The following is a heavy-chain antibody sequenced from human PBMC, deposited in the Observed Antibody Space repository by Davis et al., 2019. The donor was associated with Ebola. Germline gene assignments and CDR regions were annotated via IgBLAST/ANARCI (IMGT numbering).Heavy chain of an antibody. Sequence: PGGSLRLSCAASGFTFSSYWMSWVRQAPGKGLEWVANIKQDGSEKYYVDSVKGRFTISRDNAKNSLYLQMNSLRAEDTAVYYCASTTYYDFWSGYYPLGFDYWGQGTLVTVSS. CDR1: GFTFSSYW. CDR2: IKQDGSEK. CDR3: ASTTYYDFWSGYYPLGFDY. J-gene: IGHJ4*02. D-gene: IGHD3-3*01. V-gene: IGHV3-7*01.